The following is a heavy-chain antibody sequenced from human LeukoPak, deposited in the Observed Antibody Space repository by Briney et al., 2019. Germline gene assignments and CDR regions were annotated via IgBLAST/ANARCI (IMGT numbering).Heavy chain of an antibody. J-gene: IGHJ6*03. CDR3: ARVKGIAARLFSYYMDV. CDR1: GFTFSSYW. V-gene: IGHV3-7*01. CDR2: IKQDGSEK. Sequence: GGSLRLSCAASGFTFSSYWMSWVRQAPGKGLEWGANIKQDGSEKYYVDSVKGRFTISRDNAKNSLYLQMNSLRAEDTAVYYCARVKGIAARLFSYYMDVWGKGTTVTVSS. D-gene: IGHD6-6*01.